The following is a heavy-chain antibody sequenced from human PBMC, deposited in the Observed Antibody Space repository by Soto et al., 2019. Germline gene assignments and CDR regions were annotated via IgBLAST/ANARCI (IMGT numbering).Heavy chain of an antibody. Sequence: SETLSLTCTVSGGSISSGDYYWAWLRQSPGKGPEWIGSVFYTGFTSYNPSLESRVSVSVDTSKSQFSLKLSAVTAADTAVYYCATSQKGYNWNYFDHWGQGALVTVSS. J-gene: IGHJ4*02. D-gene: IGHD1-20*01. V-gene: IGHV4-39*01. CDR1: GGSISSGDYY. CDR3: ATSQKGYNWNYFDH. CDR2: VFYTGFT.